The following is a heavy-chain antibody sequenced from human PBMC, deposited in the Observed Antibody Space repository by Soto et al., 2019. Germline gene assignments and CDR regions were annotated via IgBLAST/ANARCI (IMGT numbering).Heavy chain of an antibody. Sequence: QITLKESGPTLVKPTQTLTLTCTFSGFSLSTSGVGVGWIRQPPGKALEWHALIYWDDDKRYSPSLNSRLTITKDTSKNQVILTITNMDPVDTATYSCAHSRPPRLLDYWGQGTLVTFSS. J-gene: IGHJ4*02. D-gene: IGHD2-15*01. CDR1: GFSLSTSGVG. CDR3: AHSRPPRLLDY. V-gene: IGHV2-5*02. CDR2: IYWDDDK.